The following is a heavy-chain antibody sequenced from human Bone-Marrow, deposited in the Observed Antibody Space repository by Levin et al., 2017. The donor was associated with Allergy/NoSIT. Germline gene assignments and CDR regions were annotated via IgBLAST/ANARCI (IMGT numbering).Heavy chain of an antibody. J-gene: IGHJ3*02. CDR2: INPNSGGT. Sequence: ASVKVSCKASGYTFTGYYMHWVRQAPGQGLEWMGWINPNSGGTNYAQKFQGRVTMTRDTSISTAYMELSRLRSDDTAVYYCARSSGDIVVVVAATRAFDIWGQGTMVTVSS. D-gene: IGHD2-15*01. CDR1: GYTFTGYY. V-gene: IGHV1-2*02. CDR3: ARSSGDIVVVVAATRAFDI.